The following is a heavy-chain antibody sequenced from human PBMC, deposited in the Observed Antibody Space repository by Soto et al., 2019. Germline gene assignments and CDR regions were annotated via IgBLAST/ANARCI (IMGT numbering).Heavy chain of an antibody. Sequence: GGSLRLSCAASGFTFSSYSMNWVRQAPGKGLEWVSSIISSSSYIYYADSVKGRFTISRDNAKNSLYLQMNSLRAEDTAVYYCAREDRFLEWLPYFTLDYWGQGTLVTVSS. J-gene: IGHJ4*02. CDR2: IISSSSYI. CDR1: GFTFSSYS. D-gene: IGHD3-3*01. CDR3: AREDRFLEWLPYFTLDY. V-gene: IGHV3-21*01.